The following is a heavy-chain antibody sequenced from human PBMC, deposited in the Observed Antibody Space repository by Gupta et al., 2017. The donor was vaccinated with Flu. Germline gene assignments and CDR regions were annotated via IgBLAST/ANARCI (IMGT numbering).Heavy chain of an antibody. Sequence: EVQLVDSGGGLVQPGGSLRLSCAASGFTFSSYSMNWVRQAPGKGLEWVSSISSSSSSKYFADSVKGRCTISRDNAKNSLYLQMNSLRAEETAVYYGARALDWNYGTDYYYYGMDVWGQGTTVTVSS. CDR3: ARALDWNYGTDYYYYGMDV. D-gene: IGHD1-7*01. CDR2: ISSSSSSK. CDR1: GFTFSSYS. V-gene: IGHV3-48*01. J-gene: IGHJ6*02.